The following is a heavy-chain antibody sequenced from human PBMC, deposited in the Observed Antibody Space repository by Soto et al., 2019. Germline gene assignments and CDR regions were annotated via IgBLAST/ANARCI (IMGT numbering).Heavy chain of an antibody. D-gene: IGHD3-16*01. CDR2: IYYSGST. J-gene: IGHJ4*02. V-gene: IGHV4-59*01. CDR1: GGSISRYY. Sequence: SETLSLTCTGSGGSISRYYWSWIRQPPGKGLEWIGYIYYSGSTNYNPSLKSRVTISVDTSKNQFSLKLSSVTAADTAVYYCAREHRGNYGYTSYFDYWGQGTLVTVSS. CDR3: AREHRGNYGYTSYFDY.